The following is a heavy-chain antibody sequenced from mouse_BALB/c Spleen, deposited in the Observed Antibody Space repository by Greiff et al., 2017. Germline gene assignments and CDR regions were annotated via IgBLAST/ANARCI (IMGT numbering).Heavy chain of an antibody. CDR2: ISYDGSN. D-gene: IGHD2-1*01. CDR3: ARSAIYYGNWDY. Sequence: EVKLQESGPGLVKPSQSLSLTCSVTGYSITSGYYWNWIRQFPGNKLEWMGYISYDGSNNYNPSLKNRISITRDTSKNQFFLKLNSVTTEDTATYYCARSAIYYGNWDYWGQGTTLTVSS. V-gene: IGHV3-6*02. CDR1: GYSITSGYY. J-gene: IGHJ2*01.